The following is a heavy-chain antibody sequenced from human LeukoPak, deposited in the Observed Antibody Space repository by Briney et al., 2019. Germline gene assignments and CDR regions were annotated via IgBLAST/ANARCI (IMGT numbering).Heavy chain of an antibody. J-gene: IGHJ6*02. Sequence: SGGSLRLSCAASGXTFSNYAMHWVRQAPGKGLEWVTVISYDGSNDYYADSVKGRFTISRDNSKNTVFLQMDSLRVEDTAVYYCARPRFGELSGARGMDVWGQGTAVTVSS. CDR3: ARPRFGELSGARGMDV. CDR1: GXTFSNYA. D-gene: IGHD3-10*01. CDR2: ISYDGSND. V-gene: IGHV3-30-3*01.